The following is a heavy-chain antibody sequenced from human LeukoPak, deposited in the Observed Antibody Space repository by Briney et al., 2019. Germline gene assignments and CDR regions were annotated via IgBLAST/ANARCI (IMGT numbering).Heavy chain of an antibody. V-gene: IGHV4-31*03. CDR1: GGSISSGGYY. Sequence: SETLSPTCTVFGGSISSGGYYWSWIRQHPGKGLEWIGYIYYSGSTYYNPSLKSRVTISVDTSKNQFSLKLSSVTAADTAVYYCARGVTGSYYKNAFDIWGQGTMVTVSS. D-gene: IGHD3-10*01. CDR3: ARGVTGSYYKNAFDI. J-gene: IGHJ3*02. CDR2: IYYSGST.